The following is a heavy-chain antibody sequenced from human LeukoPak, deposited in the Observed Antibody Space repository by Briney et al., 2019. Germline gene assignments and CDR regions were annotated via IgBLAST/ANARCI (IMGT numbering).Heavy chain of an antibody. Sequence: PGRSLRLSCAASGFTFSSYAMHWVRQAPGKGLEWVAVISYDGSNKYYADSVKGRFTISRDNSKNTLYLQMNSLRAEDTAVYYCAKAPQLRYFDWSQGAMLVYWGQGTLVTVSS. CDR1: GFTFSSYA. CDR3: AKAPQLRYFDWSQGAMLVY. J-gene: IGHJ4*02. CDR2: ISYDGSNK. D-gene: IGHD3-9*01. V-gene: IGHV3-30*04.